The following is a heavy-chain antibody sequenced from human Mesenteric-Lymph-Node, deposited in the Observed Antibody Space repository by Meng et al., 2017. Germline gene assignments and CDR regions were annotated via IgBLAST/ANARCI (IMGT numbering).Heavy chain of an antibody. CDR1: GGTFSSYT. D-gene: IGHD2-2*01. V-gene: IGHV1-69*04. Sequence: SVKVSCKASGGTFSSYTISWVRQAPGQGLEWMGRIIPILGIANYAQKFQGRVTITADKSTSTAYMELSSLRSEDTAVYYCARDLGFCSSTSCSITYFDLWGHGTLVTVSS. CDR2: IIPILGIA. CDR3: ARDLGFCSSTSCSITYFDL. J-gene: IGHJ2*01.